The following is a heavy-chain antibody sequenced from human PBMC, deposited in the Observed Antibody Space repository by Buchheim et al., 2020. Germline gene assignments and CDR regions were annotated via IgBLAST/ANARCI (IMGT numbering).Heavy chain of an antibody. Sequence: EVQLLESGGGLVQPGGSLRLSCAASGFTFSSYAMSWVRQAPGKGLEWVSAISCSGGSTYYADSVKGRFTISRDNSKNTLYLQMNRLRDEETAVYYCAKADCSSTSCYLNYYYGMDVWGQGTT. D-gene: IGHD2-2*01. CDR3: AKADCSSTSCYLNYYYGMDV. CDR2: ISCSGGST. CDR1: GFTFSSYA. V-gene: IGHV3-23*01. J-gene: IGHJ6*02.